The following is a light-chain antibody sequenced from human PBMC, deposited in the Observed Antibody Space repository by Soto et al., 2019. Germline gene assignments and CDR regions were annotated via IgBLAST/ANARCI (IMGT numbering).Light chain of an antibody. J-gene: IGKJ4*01. CDR1: QSVSSN. CDR2: GAS. CDR3: QQYNNWPPDT. Sequence: EIVMTQSPATLSVSPGERATPSCRASQSVSSNLAWYQQKPGQAPRLLIYGASTRATGIPARFSGSGSGTEFTLTISSLQSEDFAVYYCQQYNNWPPDTFGGGTKVDIK. V-gene: IGKV3-15*01.